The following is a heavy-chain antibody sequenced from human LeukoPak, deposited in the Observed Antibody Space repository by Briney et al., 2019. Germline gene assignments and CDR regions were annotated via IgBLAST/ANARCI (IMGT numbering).Heavy chain of an antibody. CDR1: GYTFTSYG. V-gene: IGHV1-18*01. D-gene: IGHD1-26*01. Sequence: GASVKVSCKASGYTFTSYGISWVRQAPGQGLEWMGWISAYNGNTNYAQKLQGRVTMTTDTSTSTVYMEVRSLRSDDTAVYYCARAQGSYYHYYMDVWGKGTTVTVSS. CDR3: ARAQGSYYHYYMDV. CDR2: ISAYNGNT. J-gene: IGHJ6*03.